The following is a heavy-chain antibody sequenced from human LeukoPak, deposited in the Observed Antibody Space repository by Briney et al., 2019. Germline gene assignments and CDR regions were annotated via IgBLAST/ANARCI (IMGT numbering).Heavy chain of an antibody. Sequence: SETLSLTCTVSGASINSSSYYWGWIRQPPGEGLEWIGNIYYTGSTYYNPSLKSRVTISVDRSKNQFSLKLSSVTAADTAVYYCARLSAAGTISVDSWGQGTLVTVSS. V-gene: IGHV4-39*01. CDR1: GASINSSSYY. CDR3: ARLSAAGTISVDS. J-gene: IGHJ4*02. D-gene: IGHD6-13*01. CDR2: IYYTGST.